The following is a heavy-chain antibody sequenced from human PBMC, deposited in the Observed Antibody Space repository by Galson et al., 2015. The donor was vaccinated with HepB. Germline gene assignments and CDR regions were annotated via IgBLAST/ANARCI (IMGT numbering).Heavy chain of an antibody. CDR2: IAETSVTS. V-gene: IGHV3-23*01. CDR3: STLGPEYFSR. D-gene: IGHD2/OR15-2a*01. Sequence: SVRLSCAASRFTFGNYAMSWVRQAPGKGLEWVLSIAETSVTSYYADSVRGRFSISRDNSKNTLYLQMNNLRAEDTAVYYCSTLGPEYFSRWGQGTLVTVSS. J-gene: IGHJ4*02. CDR1: RFTFGNYA.